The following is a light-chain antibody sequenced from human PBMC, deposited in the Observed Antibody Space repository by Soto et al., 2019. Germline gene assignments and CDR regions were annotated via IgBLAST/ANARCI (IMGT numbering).Light chain of an antibody. CDR3: AAWDDSLGEV. J-gene: IGLJ1*01. CDR1: SSNIGNKD. V-gene: IGLV1-47*01. Sequence: QSVLTQPPSASGTPGQRVTIACSGSSSNIGNKDGYWNQQFPGTAPKLVVYKNNQRPSGVPDRFSGSKSGTLASLAISGLRSEDEADYCAAWDDSLGEVFGTGTKLTVL. CDR2: KNN.